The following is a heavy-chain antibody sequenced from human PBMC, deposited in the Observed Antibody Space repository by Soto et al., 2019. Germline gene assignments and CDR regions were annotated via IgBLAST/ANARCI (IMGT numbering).Heavy chain of an antibody. D-gene: IGHD1-26*01. V-gene: IGHV3-7*05. CDR2: IKPDGSER. J-gene: IGHJ4*02. Sequence: GGSLRLSCAASGFSFSDYWMTWVRQAPGKGLEWVADIKPDGSERYYVDSLKGRFTISRDNAKNSLFLQMNSLRAEDTAVYYCARNSGSHDYWGQGTLVTVSS. CDR1: GFSFSDYW. CDR3: ARNSGSHDY.